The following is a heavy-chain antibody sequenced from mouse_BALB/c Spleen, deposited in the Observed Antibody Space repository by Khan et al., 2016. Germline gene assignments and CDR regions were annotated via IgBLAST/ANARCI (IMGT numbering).Heavy chain of an antibody. CDR2: ISPTSGYT. CDR3: ARDYTYDPCFPY. D-gene: IGHD2-14*01. Sequence: QVQLQQSAAELARPGASVKMSCKASGFTFTNYTIHWIKQRPGQGLEWVGFISPTSGYTEYNPKFKDKTTLTSDNSSTTSYMQLSSLTSEDSAVYYGARDYTYDPCFPYWGQGTLVSVSA. V-gene: IGHV1-4*02. CDR1: GFTFTNYT. J-gene: IGHJ3*01.